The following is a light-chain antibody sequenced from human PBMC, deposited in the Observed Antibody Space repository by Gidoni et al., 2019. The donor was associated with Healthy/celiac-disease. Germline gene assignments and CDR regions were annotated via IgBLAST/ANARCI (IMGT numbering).Light chain of an antibody. CDR2: VAS. V-gene: IGKV3-11*01. J-gene: IGKJ4*01. CDR1: QSVSSY. CDR3: QQRSNWPPLLT. Sequence: EIVLTQSPATLSLSPGERAHLSCRASQSVSSYLAWYQQKPGQAPRLLLYVASNRATGIPARFSGSGSGTDFTLTISSLEPEDFAVYYCQQRSNWPPLLTFGGGTKVEIK.